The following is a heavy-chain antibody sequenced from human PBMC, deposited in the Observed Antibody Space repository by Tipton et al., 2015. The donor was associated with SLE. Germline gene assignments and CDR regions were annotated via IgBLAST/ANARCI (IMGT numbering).Heavy chain of an antibody. Sequence: LRLSCTVSGGSISSDGYYWSWTRQPAGKGLEWIGHIHTSGSTKYNPSLKRRVTISVDTSKNQVSLRLSSVTAADTAVYYCARLNDATAIASFDYWGQGNLVTVSS. D-gene: IGHD2-21*02. CDR2: IHTSGST. CDR1: GGSISSDGYY. J-gene: IGHJ4*02. CDR3: ARLNDATAIASFDY. V-gene: IGHV4-61*09.